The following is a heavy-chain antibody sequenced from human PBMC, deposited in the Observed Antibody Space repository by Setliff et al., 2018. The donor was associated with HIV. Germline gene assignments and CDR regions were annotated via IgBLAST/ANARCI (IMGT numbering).Heavy chain of an antibody. D-gene: IGHD5-12*01. Sequence: GGSLRLSCTASGFRFSNYAMTWVRQAPGKGLEWVATIGGVGFVSTYCADSVKGRFTISRDNSNNTLSLQMNSLRAEDTALYYCARHRFDFGYYYYYMDVWGKGTTVTVSS. V-gene: IGHV3-23*01. J-gene: IGHJ6*03. CDR3: ARHRFDFGYYYYYMDV. CDR2: IGGVGFVST. CDR1: GFRFSNYA.